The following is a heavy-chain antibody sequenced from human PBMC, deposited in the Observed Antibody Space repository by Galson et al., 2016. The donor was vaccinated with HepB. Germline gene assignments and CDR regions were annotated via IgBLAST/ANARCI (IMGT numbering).Heavy chain of an antibody. CDR2: IDWDDYK. CDR1: GFSLKTGGTC. Sequence: PALVKPTQTLTLTCSFSGFSLKTGGTCVTWIRQPPGKALEWLARIDWDDYKYYSTSLKTRLTISKDTSKNQVVLTMTNVGPVDTATYYCARVRIEPGADYYYGMDVWGQGTTVTVSS. V-gene: IGHV2-70*11. CDR3: ARVRIEPGADYYYGMDV. J-gene: IGHJ6*02.